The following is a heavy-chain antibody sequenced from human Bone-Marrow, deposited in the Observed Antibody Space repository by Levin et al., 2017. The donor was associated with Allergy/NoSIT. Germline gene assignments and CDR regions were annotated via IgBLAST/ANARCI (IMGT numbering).Heavy chain of an antibody. V-gene: IGHV3-23*01. J-gene: IGHJ4*02. CDR1: GFTFSSYA. D-gene: IGHD3-22*01. Sequence: GESLKISCAASGFTFSSYAMSWVRQAPGKGLEWVSAISGSGGSTYYADSVKGRFTISRDNSKNTLYLQMNSLRAEDTAVYYCAKDRSYYDSSGYYPFDYWGQGTLVTVSS. CDR3: AKDRSYYDSSGYYPFDY. CDR2: ISGSGGST.